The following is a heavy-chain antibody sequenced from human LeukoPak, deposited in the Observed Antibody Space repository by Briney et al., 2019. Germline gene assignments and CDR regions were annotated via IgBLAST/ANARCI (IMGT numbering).Heavy chain of an antibody. CDR1: GFTFSSYG. CDR3: ARDWRGYFDY. D-gene: IGHD3-3*01. CDR2: IWYDGSNE. V-gene: IGHV3-33*01. Sequence: PGRSLRLSCAASGFTFSSYGMHWVRQAPGKGLEWVAVIWYDGSNEYYADSVKGRFTISRDNSKNTLYLQMNSLRGEDTAVYYCARDWRGYFDYWGQGTLVTVSS. J-gene: IGHJ4*02.